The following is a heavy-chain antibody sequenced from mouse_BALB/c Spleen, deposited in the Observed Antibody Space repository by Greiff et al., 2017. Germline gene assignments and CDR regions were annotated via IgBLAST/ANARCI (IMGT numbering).Heavy chain of an antibody. CDR2: ISSGSSTI. J-gene: IGHJ2*01. D-gene: IGHD2-10*02. V-gene: IGHV5-17*02. CDR3: ARLGYGNYFDY. Sequence: EVQLVESGGGLVKPGGSRKLSCAASGFTFSSFGMHWVRQAPEKGLEWVAYISSGSSTIYYADTVKGRFTISRDNPKNTLFLQMTSLRSEDTAMYYCARLGYGNYFDYWGQGTTLTVSS. CDR1: GFTFSSFG.